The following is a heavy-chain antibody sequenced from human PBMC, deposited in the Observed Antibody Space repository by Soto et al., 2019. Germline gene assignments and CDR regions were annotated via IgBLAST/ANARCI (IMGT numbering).Heavy chain of an antibody. CDR1: GASMGRYY. CDR2: IADSETT. V-gene: IGHV4-59*01. J-gene: IGHJ4*02. Sequence: SETLSLTCSVSGASMGRYYWSWIRQSPGKGLEYIGYIADSETTNYSPSLRSRVTISLEASKSQFSLKLSSVTAADTAVYYCARVDYYGAGTYLFDYWGPGTLVTVSS. D-gene: IGHD3-10*01. CDR3: ARVDYYGAGTYLFDY.